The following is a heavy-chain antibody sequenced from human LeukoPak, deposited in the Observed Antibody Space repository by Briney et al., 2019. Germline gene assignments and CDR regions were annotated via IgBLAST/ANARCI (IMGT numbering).Heavy chain of an antibody. CDR3: AKALSHITMVRGVLSFDAFDI. D-gene: IGHD3-10*01. CDR2: ISWNSGSI. CDR1: GFTFDDYA. Sequence: GGSLRLSCAASGFTFDDYAMHWVRQAPGKGLEWVSGISWNSGSIGYADSVKGRFTISRDNAKNSLYLQMNSLRAEDMALYYCAKALSHITMVRGVLSFDAFDIWGQGTMVTVSS. J-gene: IGHJ3*02. V-gene: IGHV3-9*03.